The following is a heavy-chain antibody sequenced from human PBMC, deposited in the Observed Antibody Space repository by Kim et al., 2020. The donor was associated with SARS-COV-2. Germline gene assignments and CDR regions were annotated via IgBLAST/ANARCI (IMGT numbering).Heavy chain of an antibody. Sequence: GWSLRLSCVVSGVTFSNHAMTWVRQASGKGLEWVSSISGSGDITYYADSVKGRFTISRDNSNNTLFLQMSGLRADDTALYYCSTRPAVPAVAYFIAYWG. CDR3: STRPAVPAVAYFIAY. D-gene: IGHD2-21*01. V-gene: IGHV3-23*01. J-gene: IGHJ4*01. CDR2: ISGSGDIT. CDR1: GVTFSNHA.